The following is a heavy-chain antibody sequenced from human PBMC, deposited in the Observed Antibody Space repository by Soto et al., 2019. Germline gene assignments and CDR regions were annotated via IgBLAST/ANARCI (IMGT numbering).Heavy chain of an antibody. CDR3: ATLWFGEGDY. V-gene: IGHV4-39*01. D-gene: IGHD3-10*01. CDR2: IYYSGNT. CDR1: GGSISRSSYF. J-gene: IGHJ4*02. Sequence: QLQLQESGPGLVKPSETLSLTCTVSGGSISRSSYFWGWIRQPPGKGLEWIGSIYYSGNTYYNASLRSRVTRSVDTSKNQFSLKLSSVTAADTAVYYCATLWFGEGDYWGQGTLVTVSS.